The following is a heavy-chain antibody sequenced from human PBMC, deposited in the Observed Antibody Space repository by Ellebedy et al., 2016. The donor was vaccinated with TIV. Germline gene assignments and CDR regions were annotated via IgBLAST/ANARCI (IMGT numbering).Heavy chain of an antibody. J-gene: IGHJ4*02. D-gene: IGHD2-2*02. CDR3: ARASGYCSSTSCYITDY. V-gene: IGHV1-18*01. CDR1: GYTFTSYG. Sequence: ASVKVSCXASGYTFTSYGISWVRQAPGQGLEWMGWISAYNGNTNYAQKLQGRVTMTTDTSTSTAYMELRSLRSDDTAVYYCARASGYCSSTSCYITDYWGQGTLVTVSS. CDR2: ISAYNGNT.